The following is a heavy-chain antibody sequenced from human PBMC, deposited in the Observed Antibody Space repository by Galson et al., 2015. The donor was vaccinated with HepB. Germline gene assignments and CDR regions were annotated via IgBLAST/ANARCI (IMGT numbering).Heavy chain of an antibody. J-gene: IGHJ5*02. Sequence: CAISGDSVSSNSAAWNWIRQSPSRGPEWLGRTYYRSKWYNDYAVSVKSRITINPDTSKNQFSLQLNSVTPEDTAVYYCARGDYDYVWGSYRYNWFDPWGQGTLVTVSS. CDR2: TYYRSKWYN. CDR1: GDSVSSNSAA. D-gene: IGHD3-16*02. V-gene: IGHV6-1*01. CDR3: ARGDYDYVWGSYRYNWFDP.